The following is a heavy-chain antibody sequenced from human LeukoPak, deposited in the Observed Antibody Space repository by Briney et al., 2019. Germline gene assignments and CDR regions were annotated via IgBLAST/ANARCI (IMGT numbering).Heavy chain of an antibody. CDR2: ISYDGSNK. V-gene: IGHV3-30-3*01. CDR3: VREDTPATANY. CDR1: GFTFSSYA. D-gene: IGHD2-21*02. J-gene: IGHJ4*02. Sequence: AGGSLRLSCAASGFTFSSYAMHWVRQAPGKGLEWVAVISYDGSNKYYADSVKGRFTISRDNSKDTLFLQMHSLRPGDTAVYYCVREDTPATANYWGQGTLVTISP.